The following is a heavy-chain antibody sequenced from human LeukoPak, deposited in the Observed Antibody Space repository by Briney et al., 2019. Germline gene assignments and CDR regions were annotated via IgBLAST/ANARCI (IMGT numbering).Heavy chain of an antibody. Sequence: ASVKVSCKASGYTFTSYDINWVRQATGQGLEWMGWMNPNSGNTGYAQKFQGRVTMTRNTSISTAYMELSSLRSEDTAVYYCARGVRYRYCSGGSCYRGGYYYYYMDVWGKGPTVTVSS. CDR1: GYTFTSYD. D-gene: IGHD2-15*01. V-gene: IGHV1-8*01. CDR3: ARGVRYRYCSGGSCYRGGYYYYYMDV. CDR2: MNPNSGNT. J-gene: IGHJ6*03.